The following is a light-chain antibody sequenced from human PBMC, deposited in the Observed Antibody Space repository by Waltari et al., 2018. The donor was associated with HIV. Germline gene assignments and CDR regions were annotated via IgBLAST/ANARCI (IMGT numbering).Light chain of an antibody. Sequence: QSVLTQPPSASGTPGQRVTISCSGTHSNIGSNTVSWYQQLPGTAPKLLIYSNNQRASGVPDRFSGSKSVTSASLAITGLQSEDEADYHCAAWDDSLTGQLVFGGGTKLTVL. V-gene: IGLV1-44*01. CDR2: SNN. CDR1: HSNIGSNT. CDR3: AAWDDSLTGQLV. J-gene: IGLJ3*02.